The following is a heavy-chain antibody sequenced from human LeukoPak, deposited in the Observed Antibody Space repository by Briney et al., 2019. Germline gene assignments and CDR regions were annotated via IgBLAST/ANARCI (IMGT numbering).Heavy chain of an antibody. Sequence: GGSLRLSCAASGFTFSSYEMNWVRQAPGKGLEWVSYISSSGSTMYYADSVKGRFTISRDNAKNSLSLQMNSLRAEDTAVYYCAKDPDCTSGICYTFFDYWGQGTLVTVSS. J-gene: IGHJ4*02. V-gene: IGHV3-48*03. CDR3: AKDPDCTSGICYTFFDY. CDR2: ISSSGSTM. CDR1: GFTFSSYE. D-gene: IGHD2-8*01.